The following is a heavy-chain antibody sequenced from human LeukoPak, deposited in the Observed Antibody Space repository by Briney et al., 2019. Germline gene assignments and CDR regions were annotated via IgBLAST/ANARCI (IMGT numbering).Heavy chain of an antibody. CDR3: ARGLLWPLNYFDY. Sequence: SETLSLTCSVSGVSISSSYWSWIRQPPGKRLEWIGFIHQNGNTNYNPSLKSRVTMSVDTSKNQFSLQMRSVTAADTAVYYCARGLLWPLNYFDYWGQGILVTVSS. CDR2: IHQNGNT. V-gene: IGHV4-59*01. J-gene: IGHJ4*02. CDR1: GVSISSSY. D-gene: IGHD3-10*01.